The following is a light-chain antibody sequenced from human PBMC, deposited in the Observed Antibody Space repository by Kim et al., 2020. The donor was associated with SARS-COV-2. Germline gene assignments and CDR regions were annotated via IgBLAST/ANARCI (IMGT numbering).Light chain of an antibody. Sequence: IVLTQSPATLSLSPGESATLFCRASQGVTNYLAWYQHKPGQGPRLLIYDASNRATGIPARFSGSGSGTDFTLTISSLEPEDFAVYYCQQRRDWPLTFGGGTKVDIK. CDR2: DAS. CDR1: QGVTNY. CDR3: QQRRDWPLT. J-gene: IGKJ4*01. V-gene: IGKV3-11*01.